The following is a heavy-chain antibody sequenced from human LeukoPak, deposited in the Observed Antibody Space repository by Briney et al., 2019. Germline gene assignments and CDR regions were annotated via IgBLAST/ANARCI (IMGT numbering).Heavy chain of an antibody. CDR3: AKVDFSTVTTGFDY. CDR1: GFTFSSYA. D-gene: IGHD4-17*01. Sequence: GGSLRLSCAASGFTFSSYAMSWVRQAPGKGLEWVSAISGSGGSTCYADSVKGRFTISRDNSKNTLYLQMNSLRAEDTAVYYCAKVDFSTVTTGFDYWGQGTLVTVSS. CDR2: ISGSGGST. J-gene: IGHJ4*02. V-gene: IGHV3-23*01.